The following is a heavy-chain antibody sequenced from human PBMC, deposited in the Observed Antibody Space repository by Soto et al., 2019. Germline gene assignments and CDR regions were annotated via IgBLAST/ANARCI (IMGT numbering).Heavy chain of an antibody. J-gene: IGHJ4*02. CDR3: ARDFSRRPGIAAAGSEN. D-gene: IGHD6-13*01. CDR1: GFTFDDYA. Sequence: GGSLRLSCAASGFTFDDYAMHWVRQAPGKGLEWVSGISWNSDGSSTNYADSVKGRFTISRDNAKNTLYLQMNSLRAEDTAVYYCARDFSRRPGIAAAGSENWGQGTLVTVSS. CDR2: ISWNSDGSST. V-gene: IGHV3-9*01.